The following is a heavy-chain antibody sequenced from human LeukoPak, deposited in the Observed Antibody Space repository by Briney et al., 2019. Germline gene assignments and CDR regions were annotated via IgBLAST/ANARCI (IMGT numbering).Heavy chain of an antibody. CDR2: IYYSGST. D-gene: IGHD6-19*01. CDR1: GGSISSGGYY. J-gene: IGHJ5*02. CDR3: ARGVAVAGMGFDP. V-gene: IGHV4-31*03. Sequence: SQTLSLTCTVSGGSISSGGYYWSWIRQHPGKGLEWIGYIYYSGSTYYNPPLKSRVTISVDTSKNQFSLRLSSVTAADTAVYYCARGVAVAGMGFDPWGQGTLVTVSS.